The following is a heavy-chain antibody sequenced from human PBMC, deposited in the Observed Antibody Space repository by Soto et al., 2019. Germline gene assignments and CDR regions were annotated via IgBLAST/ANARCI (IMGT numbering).Heavy chain of an antibody. CDR3: ARDLPTYYYHSGGTGFGY. D-gene: IGHD3-22*01. V-gene: IGHV3-21*01. CDR1: GFTFSSYS. Sequence: PGGSLRLSCAASGFTFSSYSMNWVRQAPGKGLEWVSSISSSSSYIYYADSVKGRFTISRDNAKNSLYLQMNSLRAEDTAVYYCARDLPTYYYHSGGTGFGYWVQRTLITVPS. J-gene: IGHJ4*02. CDR2: ISSSSSYI.